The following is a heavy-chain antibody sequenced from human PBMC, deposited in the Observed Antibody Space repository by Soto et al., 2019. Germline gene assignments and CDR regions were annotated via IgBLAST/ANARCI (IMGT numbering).Heavy chain of an antibody. V-gene: IGHV1-2*02. Sequence: ASVKVSCKASGYTFTGYYMHWVRQARGQGLEWMGWINPNSGGTNYAQKFQGRVTMTRDTSISTAYMELSRLRSDDTAVYYCARVRGCSGGRCYSYNAYYYYGMDVWGQGTTVTVYS. CDR3: ARVRGCSGGRCYSYNAYYYYGMDV. D-gene: IGHD2-15*01. CDR1: GYTFTGYY. J-gene: IGHJ6*02. CDR2: INPNSGGT.